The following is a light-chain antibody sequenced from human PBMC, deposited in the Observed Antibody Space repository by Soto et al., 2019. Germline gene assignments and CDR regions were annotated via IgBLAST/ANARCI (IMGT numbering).Light chain of an antibody. Sequence: NVLTQSPATLPVSPGETVTLSCRASQRVSANYLAWYQVKPGQTPRLLIYDLSTRATGTPDRFSGSGSGTDFSLTIRRLEAGDCGLEYCQQYSGSAQVTFGGGTKLEIK. CDR3: QQYSGSAQVT. CDR2: DLS. V-gene: IGKV3-20*01. CDR1: QRVSANY. J-gene: IGKJ4*01.